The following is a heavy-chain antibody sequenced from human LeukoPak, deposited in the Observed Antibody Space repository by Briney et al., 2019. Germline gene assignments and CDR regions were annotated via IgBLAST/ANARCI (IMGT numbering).Heavy chain of an antibody. J-gene: IGHJ6*02. CDR3: ARDRARFLEWFMRSHYYYYGMDV. V-gene: IGHV1-18*01. CDR2: ISAYNGNT. CDR1: GYTFTSYG. Sequence: ASVKVSCKASGYTFTSYGISWVRQAPGQGLEWMGWISAYNGNTNYAQKLQGRVTMTTDTSTSTAYMELRSLRSDGTAVYYCARDRARFLEWFMRSHYYYYGMDVWGQGTTVTVSS. D-gene: IGHD3-3*01.